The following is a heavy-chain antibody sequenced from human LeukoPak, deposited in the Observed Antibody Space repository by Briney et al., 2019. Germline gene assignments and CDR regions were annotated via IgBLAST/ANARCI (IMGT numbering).Heavy chain of an antibody. D-gene: IGHD3-10*01. CDR1: GGPISSGAYY. J-gene: IGHJ4*02. CDR2: IYYSGST. Sequence: SQTLSLTCTVSGGPISSGAYYWSWIRQHPGKGLEWSGYIYYSGSTYYNPSLKSRVIISIDTSKNQFSLNLSSVTAADTAVYYCARAPIGSGNDYYFDYWGQGTLVTVSS. CDR3: ARAPIGSGNDYYFDY. V-gene: IGHV4-31*03.